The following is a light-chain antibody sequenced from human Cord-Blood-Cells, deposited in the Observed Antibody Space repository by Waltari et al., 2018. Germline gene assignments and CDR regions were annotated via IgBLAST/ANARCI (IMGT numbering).Light chain of an antibody. Sequence: DIQMTQPPSSLSASVGGRDTLTCRASQSISSYLNWYQQKPGKAPKLLIYAASSLQSGVPSRFSGSGSGTDFTLTISSLQPEDFATYYCQQSYSTLYTFGQGTKLEIK. CDR1: QSISSY. V-gene: IGKV1-39*01. CDR2: AAS. CDR3: QQSYSTLYT. J-gene: IGKJ2*01.